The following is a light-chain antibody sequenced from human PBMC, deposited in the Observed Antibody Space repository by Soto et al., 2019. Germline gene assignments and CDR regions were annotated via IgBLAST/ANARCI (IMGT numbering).Light chain of an antibody. V-gene: IGLV1-40*01. CDR1: RSNIGAGYD. CDR2: GNF. CDR3: QSYDSSLSGSRV. Sequence: QSVLTQPPSVSGAPGQRITISCTGSRSNIGAGYDVHWYQQLPGTAPKLLIYGNFNRPSGVPDRFSGSKSGTSASLAITGLQAEDEADYYCQSYDSSLSGSRVFGGGTKLTVL. J-gene: IGLJ2*01.